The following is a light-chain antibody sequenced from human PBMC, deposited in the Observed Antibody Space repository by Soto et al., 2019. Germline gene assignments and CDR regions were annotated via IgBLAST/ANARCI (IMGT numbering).Light chain of an antibody. J-gene: IGKJ1*01. Sequence: IVLTKSPGALSLSPGERASLSCRASQKISSTVLAWYQQKPGQAPRLLIYGASSRTTGIPDRFSGSGSGTDFTLTISRLEPEDFAMYYCQQCGGSPTFGQGTKVDIK. V-gene: IGKV3-20*01. CDR2: GAS. CDR3: QQCGGSPT. CDR1: QKISSTV.